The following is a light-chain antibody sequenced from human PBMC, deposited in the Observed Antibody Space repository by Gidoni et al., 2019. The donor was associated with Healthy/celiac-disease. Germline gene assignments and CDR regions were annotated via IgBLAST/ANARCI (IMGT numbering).Light chain of an antibody. CDR2: LGS. J-gene: IGKJ3*01. CDR1: QSLLHSNGYNY. Sequence: DIVMTQSPLSLPVTPGEPASISCRSSQSLLHSNGYNYLDWYLQKPGQSPQLLIYLGSNRASGVPDRFSGSGSGTDFTLKLSRVEAEDVGVYYCMQALQTPLTFGPXTKVDIK. V-gene: IGKV2-28*01. CDR3: MQALQTPLT.